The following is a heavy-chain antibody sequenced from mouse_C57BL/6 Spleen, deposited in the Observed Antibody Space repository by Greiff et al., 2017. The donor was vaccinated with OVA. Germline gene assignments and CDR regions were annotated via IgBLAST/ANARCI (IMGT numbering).Heavy chain of an antibody. CDR1: GFTFSDYY. CDR2: INYDGSST. J-gene: IGHJ3*01. Sequence: EVQVVESEGGLVQPGSSMKLSCTASGFTFSDYYMAWVRQVPEKGLEWVANINYDGSSTYYLDSLKSRFIISRDKAKNILYLQMSSLKSEDTATYYCARGEDYASWFAYWGQGTLVTVSA. D-gene: IGHD2-4*01. V-gene: IGHV5-16*01. CDR3: ARGEDYASWFAY.